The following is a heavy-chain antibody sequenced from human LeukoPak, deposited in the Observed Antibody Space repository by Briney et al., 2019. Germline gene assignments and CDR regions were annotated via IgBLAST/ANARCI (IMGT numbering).Heavy chain of an antibody. V-gene: IGHV4-34*01. CDR3: ARSLWGGDFDY. CDR2: INHSGST. Sequence: SETLSLTCAVYGGSFSGYYWSWIRQPPGKGLEWIGEINHSGSTNYNPSLKSRVTISVDTSKNQFSLRLSSVTAADTAVYYCARSLWGGDFDYWGQGTLVTVSS. D-gene: IGHD2-21*01. J-gene: IGHJ4*02. CDR1: GGSFSGYY.